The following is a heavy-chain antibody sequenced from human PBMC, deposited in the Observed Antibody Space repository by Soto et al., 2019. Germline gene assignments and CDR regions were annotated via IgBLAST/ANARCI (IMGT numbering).Heavy chain of an antibody. CDR1: GGSISSYY. J-gene: IGHJ4*02. D-gene: IGHD3-22*01. CDR3: ARLRGTYYYDSSGTYFDY. V-gene: IGHV4-59*08. CDR2: IYYSGST. Sequence: PSETLSLTCTVSGGSISSYYWSWIRQPPGKGLEWIGYIYYSGSTNYNPSLKSRVTISVDTSKNQFSLKLSSVTAADTAVYYCARLRGTYYYDSSGTYFDYWGQGTLVTVSS.